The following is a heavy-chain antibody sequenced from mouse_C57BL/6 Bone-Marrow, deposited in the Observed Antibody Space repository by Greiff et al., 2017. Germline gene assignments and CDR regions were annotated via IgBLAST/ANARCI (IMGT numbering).Heavy chain of an antibody. Sequence: VQLQQPGAELVRPGTSVKLSCKASGYTFTSYWMHWVKQRPGQGLEWIGVIDPSDSYTNYNQKFKGKATLTVDTSSSTAYMQLSSLTSEDSAVYYCANYYAPAYWGQGTLVTVSA. CDR1: GYTFTSYW. J-gene: IGHJ3*01. V-gene: IGHV1-59*01. CDR2: IDPSDSYT. CDR3: ANYYAPAY. D-gene: IGHD1-1*01.